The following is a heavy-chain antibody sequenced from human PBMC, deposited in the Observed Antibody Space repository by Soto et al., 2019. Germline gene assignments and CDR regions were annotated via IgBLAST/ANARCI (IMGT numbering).Heavy chain of an antibody. CDR1: GYTFTSYA. D-gene: IGHD6-19*01. Sequence: ASVKVSCQASGYTFTSYAMHWVRQAPGQRLEWMGWINAGNGNTKYSQKFQGRVTITRDTSASTAYMELSSLRSEDTAVYYCARVGSSGWDDAFDIWGQGTMVTVSS. CDR3: ARVGSSGWDDAFDI. J-gene: IGHJ3*02. CDR2: INAGNGNT. V-gene: IGHV1-3*01.